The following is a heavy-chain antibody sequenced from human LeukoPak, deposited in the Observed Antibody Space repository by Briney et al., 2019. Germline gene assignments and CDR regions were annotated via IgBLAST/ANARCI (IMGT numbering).Heavy chain of an antibody. Sequence: PGRSLRLSCAASGFTFSSYAMHWVRQAPGKGLEWVAVISYDGSNKYCADSVKGRFTISRDNSKNTLYLQMNSLRAEDTAVYYCARDALGYCSSTSCPYYYYYGMDVWGQGTTVTVSS. D-gene: IGHD2-2*01. CDR2: ISYDGSNK. J-gene: IGHJ6*02. CDR1: GFTFSSYA. V-gene: IGHV3-30-3*01. CDR3: ARDALGYCSSTSCPYYYYYGMDV.